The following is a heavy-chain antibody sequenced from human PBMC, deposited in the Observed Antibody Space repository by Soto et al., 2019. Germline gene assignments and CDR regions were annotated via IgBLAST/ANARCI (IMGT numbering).Heavy chain of an antibody. J-gene: IGHJ5*02. CDR3: ARQASGDFWSGELNWFDP. CDR2: IYPGDSDT. CDR1: GYSFTIYL. V-gene: IGHV5-51*01. Sequence: GEALKIACKGSGYSFTIYLIGCVGQMPGKVLEWMGIIYPGDSDTRYSPSFQGQVTISADKSISTAYLQWSSLKASDTAMYYCARQASGDFWSGELNWFDPWGQGTLVTVSS. D-gene: IGHD3-3*01.